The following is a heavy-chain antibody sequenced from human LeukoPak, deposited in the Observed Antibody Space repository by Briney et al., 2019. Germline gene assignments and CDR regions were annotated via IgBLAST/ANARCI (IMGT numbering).Heavy chain of an antibody. V-gene: IGHV3-7*01. CDR3: ACLESRGHWHAFDI. J-gene: IGHJ3*02. Sequence: PGGSLRLSCAASGFTFTSYWMSWVRQAPGKGLEWVANINQDGSEKYYVDSVKGRFTISRDNAKNSLYLQMNSLRAEDTAAFYCACLESRGHWHAFDIWGQGTMVTVSS. CDR2: INQDGSEK. CDR1: GFTFTSYW. D-gene: IGHD3-22*01.